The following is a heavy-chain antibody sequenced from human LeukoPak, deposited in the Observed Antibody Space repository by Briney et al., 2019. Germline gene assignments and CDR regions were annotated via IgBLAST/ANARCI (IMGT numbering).Heavy chain of an antibody. Sequence: ASVKVSCKASGGTFSSYAISWVRQAPGQGLEWMGWINPNSGGTNYAQKFQGRVTMTRDTSISTAYMELSRLRSDDTAVYYCARGELLPEDYYYYYMDVWGKGTTVTVSS. J-gene: IGHJ6*03. D-gene: IGHD1-7*01. V-gene: IGHV1-2*02. CDR3: ARGELLPEDYYYYYMDV. CDR2: INPNSGGT. CDR1: GGTFSSYA.